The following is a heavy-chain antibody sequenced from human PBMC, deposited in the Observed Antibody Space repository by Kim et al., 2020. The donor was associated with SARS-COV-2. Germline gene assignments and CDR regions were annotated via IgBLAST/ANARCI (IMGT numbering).Heavy chain of an antibody. CDR3: ARSRGPLHYFDY. J-gene: IGHJ4*02. V-gene: IGHV1-18*01. D-gene: IGHD2-21*02. Sequence: ASVKVSCKASGYNFSTYGISWVRQAPGQGLEWMGWISGFNDNPHYAEKFQGRVTMTTDTTTTTVYMDLRSLASDDTAVYFCARSRGPLHYFDYWGQGTLV. CDR2: ISGFNDNP. CDR1: GYNFSTYG.